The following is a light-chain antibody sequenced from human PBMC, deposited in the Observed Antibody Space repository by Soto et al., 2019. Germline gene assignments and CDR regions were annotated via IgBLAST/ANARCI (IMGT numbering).Light chain of an antibody. CDR3: QQSYTTPWT. J-gene: IGKJ1*01. CDR2: TTS. CDR1: QSICYY. V-gene: IGKV1-39*01. Sequence: DIQMTQSPSSLSASVGDRVTITCRASQSICYYLNWYQQKPGRAPRLLIYTTSSLQSGVPSKFSGSASGTDFTLTISSLQPEDFATYYCQQSYTTPWTFGQGTKVEIK.